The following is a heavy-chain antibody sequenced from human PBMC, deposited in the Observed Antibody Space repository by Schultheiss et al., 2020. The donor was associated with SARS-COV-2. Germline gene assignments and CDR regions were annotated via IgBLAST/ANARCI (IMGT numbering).Heavy chain of an antibody. D-gene: IGHD2-2*01. V-gene: IGHV1-18*01. Sequence: GESLKISCKASGGTFSSYAISWVRQAPGQGLEWMGWISAYNGNTNYAQKLQGRVTMTTDTSTSTAYMELSSLRSEDTAVYYCARVWGLGRRYCSSTSCPQANWFDPWGQGTLVTVSS. CDR2: ISAYNGNT. CDR3: ARVWGLGRRYCSSTSCPQANWFDP. CDR1: GGTFSSYA. J-gene: IGHJ5*02.